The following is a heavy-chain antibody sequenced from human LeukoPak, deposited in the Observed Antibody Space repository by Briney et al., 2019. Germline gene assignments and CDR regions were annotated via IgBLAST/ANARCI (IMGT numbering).Heavy chain of an antibody. CDR1: GFTFSNYA. V-gene: IGHV3-23*01. J-gene: IGHJ1*01. CDR3: AKYPSSSWYVGDISYFQQ. D-gene: IGHD6-13*01. Sequence: PGGSLRLFCAASGFTFSNYAMGWVRQAPGKGLEWVSTISGSGGSTYYADSVKGRFTISRDNSKNTLYLQMNSLRAEDTAVYYCAKYPSSSWYVGDISYFQQWGQGTLVPVSS. CDR2: ISGSGGST.